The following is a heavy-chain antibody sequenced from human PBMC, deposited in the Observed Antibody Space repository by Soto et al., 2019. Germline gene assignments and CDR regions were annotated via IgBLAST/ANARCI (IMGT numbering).Heavy chain of an antibody. D-gene: IGHD6-19*01. J-gene: IGHJ4*02. CDR2: IRDKANNYAT. V-gene: IGHV3-73*01. Sequence: GGSLRLSCAASGFTFSGSSMHWVRQASGKGLEWVGRIRDKANNYATAYAASVKGRFTVSRDDSTNTAYLQMSSLKTEDTAVYHCIGFHYSSSFPFDYWGQGTLVTVSS. CDR3: IGFHYSSSFPFDY. CDR1: GFTFSGSS.